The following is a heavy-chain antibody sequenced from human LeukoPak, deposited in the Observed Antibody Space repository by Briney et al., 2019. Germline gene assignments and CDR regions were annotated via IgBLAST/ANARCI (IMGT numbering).Heavy chain of an antibody. Sequence: PGGSLRLSCAASGFTFDDYGMHWVRQAPGKGLEWVSFISGDGDTAYYADSVKGRFAIFRDNSENSLFLQMYSLRIEDTALYYCAKSETYYYYYMDVWGKGTTVTVSS. CDR3: AKSETYYYYYMDV. J-gene: IGHJ6*03. V-gene: IGHV3-43*02. CDR1: GFTFDDYG. CDR2: ISGDGDTA.